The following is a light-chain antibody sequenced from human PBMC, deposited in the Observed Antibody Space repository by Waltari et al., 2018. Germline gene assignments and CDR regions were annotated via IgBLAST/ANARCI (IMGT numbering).Light chain of an antibody. CDR1: QSVRSY. J-gene: IGKJ4*01. CDR3: QQRHNWPLT. Sequence: EIVLTQSPATLSLSPGESPTLSCRASQSVRSYLAWYQQKPGQAPRLLIYDTSNRASGIPARFSGSGSGTDFSLSISSLEPEDFAVYYCQQRHNWPLTFGGGTKVEIK. V-gene: IGKV3-11*01. CDR2: DTS.